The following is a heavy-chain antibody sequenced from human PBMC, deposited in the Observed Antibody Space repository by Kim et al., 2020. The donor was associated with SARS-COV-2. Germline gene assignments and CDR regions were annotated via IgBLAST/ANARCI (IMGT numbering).Heavy chain of an antibody. J-gene: IGHJ4*02. Sequence: ASVKVSCKVSGYTLTELSMHWVRQAPGKGLEWMGGFDPEDGETIYAQKFQGRVTMTEDTSTDTAYMELSSLRSEDTAVYYCATGHYDSSGSLAWGQGTLVTVSS. CDR3: ATGHYDSSGSLA. CDR2: FDPEDGET. D-gene: IGHD3-22*01. CDR1: GYTLTELS. V-gene: IGHV1-24*01.